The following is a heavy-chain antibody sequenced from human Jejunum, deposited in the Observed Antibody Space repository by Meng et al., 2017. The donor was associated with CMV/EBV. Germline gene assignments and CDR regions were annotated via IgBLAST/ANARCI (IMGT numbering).Heavy chain of an antibody. Sequence: CKTSGYSFTGYYLHWVRQAPGQGLEWLGWINPNSGGTNYAQKFQGRDNMTRDTSISTAYMELSRLRSDDTAIYYCATLYSGYSKGVYWGQGTLVTVSS. V-gene: IGHV1-2*02. CDR2: INPNSGGT. CDR3: ATLYSGYSKGVY. CDR1: GYSFTGYY. D-gene: IGHD5-12*01. J-gene: IGHJ4*02.